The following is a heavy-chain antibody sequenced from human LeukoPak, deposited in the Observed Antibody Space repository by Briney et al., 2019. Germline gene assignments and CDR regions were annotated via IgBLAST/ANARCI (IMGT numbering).Heavy chain of an antibody. D-gene: IGHD3-22*01. J-gene: IGHJ5*02. CDR2: ISSSGSTI. Sequence: PGGSLRLSCAASGFTFSDYYMSWIRQAPGKGLEWVSYISSSGSTIYYADSVKGRFTISRDNAKNSLYLQMNSLRAEDTAVYYCASAYYDSSGYSFDPWGQGTLVTVSS. V-gene: IGHV3-11*01. CDR3: ASAYYDSSGYSFDP. CDR1: GFTFSDYY.